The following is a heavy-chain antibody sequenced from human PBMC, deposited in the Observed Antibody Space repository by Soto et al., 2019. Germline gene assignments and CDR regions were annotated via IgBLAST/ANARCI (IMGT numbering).Heavy chain of an antibody. J-gene: IGHJ5*02. V-gene: IGHV4-39*07. Sequence: SETLSLTCTVSGGSISSSSYYWVWIRQPPGKGLEWIGSIYYSGSTNYNPSLKSRVTISVDTSKNQFSLKLSSVTAADTAVYYCARNIRSPESYDFWSGYWGSVNWFDPWGQGTLVTVSS. D-gene: IGHD3-3*01. CDR2: IYYSGST. CDR1: GGSISSSSYY. CDR3: ARNIRSPESYDFWSGYWGSVNWFDP.